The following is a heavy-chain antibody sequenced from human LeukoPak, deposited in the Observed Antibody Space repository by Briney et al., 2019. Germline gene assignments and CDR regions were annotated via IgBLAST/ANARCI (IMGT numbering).Heavy chain of an antibody. V-gene: IGHV4-59*11. D-gene: IGHD3-10*01. CDR3: ARAGPWQIDP. Sequence: SETXXLXCTVSGVSINSHXXXWIRQPPGKGXXWIGHIYYTGTTNYNPSLKSRVTISVDRSKNHFSLKLKSVTNADTAVYYCARAGPWQIDPWGQGILVTVSS. CDR1: GVSINSHX. J-gene: IGHJ5*02. CDR2: IYYTGTT.